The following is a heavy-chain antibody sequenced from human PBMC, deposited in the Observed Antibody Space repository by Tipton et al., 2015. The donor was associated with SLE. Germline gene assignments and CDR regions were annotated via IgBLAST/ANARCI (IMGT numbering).Heavy chain of an antibody. CDR3: ARSCSSTSCYFEYFQH. V-gene: IGHV3-11*01. D-gene: IGHD2-2*01. Sequence: SLRLSCVASGFTFSSYAMSWVRQAPGKGLEWVSYISSSGGTIYYADSVKGRFTISRDNAKNSLYLQMNSLRAEDTAVYYCARSCSSTSCYFEYFQHWGQGTLVTVSS. CDR1: GFTFSSYA. J-gene: IGHJ1*01. CDR2: ISSSGGTI.